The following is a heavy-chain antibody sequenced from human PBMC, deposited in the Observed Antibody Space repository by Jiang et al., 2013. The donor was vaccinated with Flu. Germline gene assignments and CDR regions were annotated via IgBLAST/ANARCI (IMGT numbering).Heavy chain of an antibody. CDR2: IDPSDSYT. Sequence: RIDPSDSYTNYSPSFQGHVTISADKSISTAYLQWSSLKASDTAMYYCARSQGYGIQEGDYWGQGTLVTVSS. D-gene: IGHD5-18*01. J-gene: IGHJ4*02. CDR3: ARSQGYGIQEGDY. V-gene: IGHV5-10-1*01.